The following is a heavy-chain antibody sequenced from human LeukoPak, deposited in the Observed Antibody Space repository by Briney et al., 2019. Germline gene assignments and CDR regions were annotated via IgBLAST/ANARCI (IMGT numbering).Heavy chain of an antibody. CDR1: GYTFTCYG. CDR3: ARRYYDILTGYLNWFDP. D-gene: IGHD3-9*01. CDR2: ISAYNGNT. V-gene: IGHV1-18*01. Sequence: ASVKVSCKASGYTFTCYGISWVRQAPGQGLEWMGWISAYNGNTNYAQKLQGRVTMTTDTSTSTAYMELRSLRSDDTAVYYCARRYYDILTGYLNWFDPWGQGTLVTVSS. J-gene: IGHJ5*02.